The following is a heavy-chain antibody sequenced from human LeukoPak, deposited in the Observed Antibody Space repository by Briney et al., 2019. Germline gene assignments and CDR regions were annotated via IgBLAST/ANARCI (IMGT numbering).Heavy chain of an antibody. CDR3: ARLGTIPHVWGSYRDGFDY. CDR2: IYSDNT. Sequence: PGGSLRLSCTVSGFTVSSNSMSWVRQAPGKGLEWVSFIYSDNTHYSDSVKGRFTISRDNSKNTLYLQMNSLRAEDTAVYYCARLGTIPHVWGSYRDGFDYWGQGTLVTVSS. D-gene: IGHD3-16*02. CDR1: GFTVSSNS. J-gene: IGHJ4*02. V-gene: IGHV3-53*01.